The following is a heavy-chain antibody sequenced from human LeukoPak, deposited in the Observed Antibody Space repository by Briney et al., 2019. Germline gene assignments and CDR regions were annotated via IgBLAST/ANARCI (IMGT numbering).Heavy chain of an antibody. J-gene: IGHJ4*02. Sequence: LPGGSLRLSCAASGFTFSDYAMTWVRQAPGKGLEWVSGISSSGVTTYYADSVKGRFTISRDNSKNTQWLQMNSLRVEDTAVYYCANLYSSSSQGDDWGQGTLVTVSS. CDR1: GFTFSDYA. D-gene: IGHD6-6*01. CDR3: ANLYSSSSQGDD. CDR2: ISSSGVTT. V-gene: IGHV3-23*01.